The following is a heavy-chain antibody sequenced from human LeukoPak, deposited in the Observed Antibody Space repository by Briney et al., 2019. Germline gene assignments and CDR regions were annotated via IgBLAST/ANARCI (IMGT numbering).Heavy chain of an antibody. CDR3: AKEGLNYYGSGSYYGMDV. D-gene: IGHD3-10*01. V-gene: IGHV3-23*01. J-gene: IGHJ6*02. CDR1: GFTFSSYA. CDR2: ISGSGGST. Sequence: GGSLRLSCAASGFTFSSYAMSWVRQAPGKGLEWVSAISGSGGSTYYADSVKGRFTISRDNSKNTLYLQMNSLRAEDTAVYYCAKEGLNYYGSGSYYGMDVWGQGTTVTVSS.